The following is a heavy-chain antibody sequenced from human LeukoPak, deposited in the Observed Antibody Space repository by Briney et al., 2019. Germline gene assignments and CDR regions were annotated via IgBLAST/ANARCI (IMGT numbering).Heavy chain of an antibody. J-gene: IGHJ4*02. CDR3: ARQGPTWPFDY. Sequence: SQTLSLTCAISGDSVSSNSAAWNWIRRSPSRGLEWLGRTYYRSKWYNEYTVSVKSRISINPDTSKNQFSLQLNSVTPEDTAVYYCARQGPTWPFDYWGQGTLVTVSS. CDR2: TYYRSKWYN. CDR1: GDSVSSNSAA. V-gene: IGHV6-1*01. D-gene: IGHD5-24*01.